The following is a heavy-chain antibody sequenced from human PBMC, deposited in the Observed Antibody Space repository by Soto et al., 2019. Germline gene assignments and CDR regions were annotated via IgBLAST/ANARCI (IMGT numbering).Heavy chain of an antibody. CDR2: HYYSGTT. CDR3: ARDEKNSDYYSGMDV. V-gene: IGHV4-30-4*01. Sequence: PSETLSLTCTVSGGPISSGASYWRWVRQPPGKCLEWLGYHYYSGTTYYNPSLKSRVTFSVDTSKNEFSLKLTSVTAADTAVYYCARDEKNSDYYSGMDVWGQGTTVTVYS. J-gene: IGHJ6*02. D-gene: IGHD3-10*01. CDR1: GGPISSGASY.